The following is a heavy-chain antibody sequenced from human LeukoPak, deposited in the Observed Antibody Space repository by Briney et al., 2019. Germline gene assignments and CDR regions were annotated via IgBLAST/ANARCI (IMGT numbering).Heavy chain of an antibody. CDR1: GFTFSSYA. Sequence: GGSLRLSCAASGFTFSSYAMSWVRQAPGKGLEWVSGISGSGGSTYYADSVKGRFTISRDNSQSTLYLQMNSLRAEDTAVYYCAKDGIAYCGGDCGYDAFHIWGQGTMVTVSS. J-gene: IGHJ3*02. V-gene: IGHV3-23*01. CDR2: ISGSGGST. CDR3: AKDGIAYCGGDCGYDAFHI. D-gene: IGHD2-21*02.